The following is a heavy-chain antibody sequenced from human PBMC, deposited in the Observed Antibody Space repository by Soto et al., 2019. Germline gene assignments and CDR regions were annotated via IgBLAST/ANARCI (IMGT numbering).Heavy chain of an antibody. J-gene: IGHJ4*02. D-gene: IGHD6-13*01. Sequence: GGSLRLSCAASGFTFSSYAMSLVRQAPGKGLEWVSAISGSGGSTYYADSVKGRFTISRDNSKNTLYLQMNSLRAEDTAVYYCAKDSLTRIAAAGVDYWGQGTLVTVSS. V-gene: IGHV3-23*01. CDR3: AKDSLTRIAAAGVDY. CDR1: GFTFSSYA. CDR2: ISGSGGST.